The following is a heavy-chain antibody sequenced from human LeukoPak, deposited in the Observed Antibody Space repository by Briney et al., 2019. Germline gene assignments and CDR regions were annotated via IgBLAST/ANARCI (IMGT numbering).Heavy chain of an antibody. CDR1: GFTFSNAW. Sequence: GGSLRLSCAASGFTFSNAWMSWVRQAPGKGLEWVGRIKSKTDGGTTDYAAPVKGRFTISRDDSKNTLYLQMNSLKTEDTAVYYCTTFIYCSSTSCYEGFDYWGQGTLVTVSS. CDR3: TTFIYCSSTSCYEGFDY. CDR2: IKSKTDGGTT. J-gene: IGHJ4*02. D-gene: IGHD2-2*01. V-gene: IGHV3-15*01.